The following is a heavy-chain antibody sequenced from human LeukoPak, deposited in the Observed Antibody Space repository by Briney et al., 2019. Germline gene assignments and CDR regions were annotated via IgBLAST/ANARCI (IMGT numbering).Heavy chain of an antibody. D-gene: IGHD1-26*01. J-gene: IGHJ4*02. Sequence: GGSLRLSCAASGFTFSSYWMSWVRQAPGKGLEWVANIKQDGSEKYYVDSVKGRFTISRDNAKNSLYLQMNSLRAEDTALYYCSRDRGGYYDTTLYSPHGYWGQGTLVTVSS. CDR2: IKQDGSEK. CDR1: GFTFSSYW. CDR3: SRDRGGYYDTTLYSPHGY. V-gene: IGHV3-7*03.